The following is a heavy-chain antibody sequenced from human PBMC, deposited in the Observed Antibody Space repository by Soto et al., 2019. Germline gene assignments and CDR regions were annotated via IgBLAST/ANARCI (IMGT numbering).Heavy chain of an antibody. CDR3: ARALGLGYCSGGSCSRGY. V-gene: IGHV3-21*01. J-gene: IGHJ4*02. D-gene: IGHD2-15*01. CDR2: ISSSSSYI. Sequence: EVQLVESGGGLVKPGGSLRLSCAASGFTFSSYSMNWVRQAPGKGLERVSSISSSSSYIYYADSVKGRFTISRDNAKNSLYLQMNSLRAEDTAVYYCARALGLGYCSGGSCSRGYWGQGTLVTVSS. CDR1: GFTFSSYS.